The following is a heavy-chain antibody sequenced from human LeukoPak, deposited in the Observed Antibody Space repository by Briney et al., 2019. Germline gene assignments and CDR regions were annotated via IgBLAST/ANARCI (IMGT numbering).Heavy chain of an antibody. D-gene: IGHD2-2*01. Sequence: ASVKLSCKASGYTFTADYVYWVRQAPGQRLQWMGWINPNSGGTKYAQKFQGRVTMTRDTSISTAYMELSRLTSDDTAIYYCARFYQSHDAFDIWGQGTMVTVSS. CDR3: ARFYQSHDAFDI. V-gene: IGHV1-2*02. CDR1: GYTFTADY. J-gene: IGHJ3*02. CDR2: INPNSGGT.